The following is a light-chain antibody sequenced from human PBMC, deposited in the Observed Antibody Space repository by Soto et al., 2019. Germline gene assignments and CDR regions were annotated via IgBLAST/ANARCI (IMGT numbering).Light chain of an antibody. CDR2: GAS. CDR1: QSVSSNY. V-gene: IGKV3-20*01. Sequence: EIVMTQSPGTLSLSPGERATLSCRASQSVSSNYVAWFHQKPGQAPRLLIYGASSRATGVPDRFSASGSGTDFTLTISRLEPEDFAVYYCQQYGRSPFTFGPGTKVDNK. J-gene: IGKJ3*01. CDR3: QQYGRSPFT.